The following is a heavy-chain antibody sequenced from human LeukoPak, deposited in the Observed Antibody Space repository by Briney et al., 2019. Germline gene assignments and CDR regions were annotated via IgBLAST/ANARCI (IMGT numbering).Heavy chain of an antibody. V-gene: IGHV4-4*02. J-gene: IGHJ6*02. CDR2: IYHSGST. CDR1: GGSISSSNW. D-gene: IGHD2-2*01. CDR3: ARAVVVVPAAIYYYYGMDV. Sequence: SETLSLTCAVSGGSISSSNWWSWVRQPPGKGLEWIGEIYHSGSTNYNPSLKSRVTISVDKSKNQFSLKLSSVIAADTAVYYCARAVVVVPAAIYYYYGMDVWGQGTTVTVSS.